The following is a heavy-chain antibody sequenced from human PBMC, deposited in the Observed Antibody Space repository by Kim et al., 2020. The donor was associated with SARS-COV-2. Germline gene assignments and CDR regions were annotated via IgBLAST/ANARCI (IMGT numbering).Heavy chain of an antibody. V-gene: IGHV4-39*07. Sequence: KSRVTISVDTSKNQFSLKLSSVTAADTAVYYCARDRVLLWFGEKVYGMDVWGQGTTVTVSS. CDR3: ARDRVLLWFGEKVYGMDV. J-gene: IGHJ6*02. D-gene: IGHD3-10*01.